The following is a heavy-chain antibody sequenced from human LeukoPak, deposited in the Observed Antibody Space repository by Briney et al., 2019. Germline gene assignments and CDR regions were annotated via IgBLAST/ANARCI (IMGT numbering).Heavy chain of an antibody. CDR2: ISGSGGST. CDR1: GFTFSSYA. J-gene: IGHJ3*02. Sequence: GGSLRLSCAASGFTFSSYAMSWVRQAPGKGLEWVSSISGSGGSTYYADSVKGRFTISRDNAKNSLYLQMNSLRAEDTAVYYCARSRDHGFDICGQGTMVTVSS. V-gene: IGHV3-23*01. D-gene: IGHD5-24*01. CDR3: ARSRDHGFDI.